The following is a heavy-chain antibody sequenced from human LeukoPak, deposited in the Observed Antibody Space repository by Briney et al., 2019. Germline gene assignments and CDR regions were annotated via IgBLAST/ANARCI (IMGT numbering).Heavy chain of an antibody. CDR1: GFTFSSYA. D-gene: IGHD2-15*01. CDR3: ARDIVVVVAAKLSYEPYYYGMDV. CDR2: ISYDGSNK. V-gene: IGHV3-30-3*01. J-gene: IGHJ6*02. Sequence: GGSLRLSCAASGFTFSSYATHWVRQAPGKGLEWVAVISYDGSNKYYADSVKGRFTISRDNSKNTLYLQMNSLRAEDTAVYYCARDIVVVVAAKLSYEPYYYGMDVWGQGTTVTVSS.